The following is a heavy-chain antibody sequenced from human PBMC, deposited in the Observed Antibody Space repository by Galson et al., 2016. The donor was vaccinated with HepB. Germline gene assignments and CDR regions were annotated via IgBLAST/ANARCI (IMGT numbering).Heavy chain of an antibody. D-gene: IGHD2-21*02. Sequence: ETLSLTCTVSGGSVSSDNYYWSWIRQPPGKGLEWIGYIYYSGNTNYNPSLKSRVTISVDTSKNQFSLKLKSVTAADTAVYYCAGEEYCSGDCYSSWGQGTLVTVSS. CDR3: AGEEYCSGDCYSS. V-gene: IGHV4-61*01. J-gene: IGHJ5*02. CDR2: IYYSGNT. CDR1: GGSVSSDNYY.